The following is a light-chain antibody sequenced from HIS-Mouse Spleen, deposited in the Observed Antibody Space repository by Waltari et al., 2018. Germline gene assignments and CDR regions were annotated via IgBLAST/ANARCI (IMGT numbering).Light chain of an antibody. CDR2: EVS. J-gene: IGKJ4*02. Sequence: DIVMTQTPLSLSVTPGQPASISCKSRQSLLHSDGTTYLYWYLQKPGQSPQLLIYEVSSRVSGVPDRFSGSGSGTDFTLKISRVEAEDVGIYYCMQGIHLPLTFGGGTKVEIK. CDR1: QSLLHSDGTTY. V-gene: IGKV2-29*03. CDR3: MQGIHLPLT.